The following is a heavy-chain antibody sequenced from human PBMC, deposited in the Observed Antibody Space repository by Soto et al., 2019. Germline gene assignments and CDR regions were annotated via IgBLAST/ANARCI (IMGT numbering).Heavy chain of an antibody. D-gene: IGHD1-26*01. CDR3: VRDKWEGFIHLFDY. CDR1: GGPVIDKNYY. V-gene: IGHV4-61*01. J-gene: IGHJ4*02. CDR2: VYYTGSA. Sequence: SETLSLTCTVSGGPVIDKNYYWSWVRQPPGKGLEWIGYVYYTGSANYNPSLKSRVTMSVDTSRNQFSLKLSPVTAADTAVYYCVRDKWEGFIHLFDYWGQGTLVTVSS.